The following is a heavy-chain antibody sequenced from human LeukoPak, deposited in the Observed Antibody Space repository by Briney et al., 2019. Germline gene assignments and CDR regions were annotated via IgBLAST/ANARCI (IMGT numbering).Heavy chain of an antibody. CDR1: GGSISSYY. J-gene: IGHJ6*03. D-gene: IGHD4-23*01. CDR2: IYYSGST. Sequence: SETLSLTCTVSGGSISSYYWSWIRQPPGKGLEWIGYIYYSGSTNYNPSLKSRVTISVDTSKNQFSLKLSSVTAADTAMYYCAREVADYGGYYYYHYMDVWGKGTTVTISS. CDR3: AREVADYGGYYYYHYMDV. V-gene: IGHV4-59*12.